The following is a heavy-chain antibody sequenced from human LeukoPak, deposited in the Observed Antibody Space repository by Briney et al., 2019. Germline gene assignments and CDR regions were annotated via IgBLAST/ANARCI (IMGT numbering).Heavy chain of an antibody. V-gene: IGHV3-21*01. CDR3: ARKENILTGYYDH. CDR1: GFTFSSYT. J-gene: IGHJ5*02. D-gene: IGHD3-9*01. CDR2: ISSDSNYI. Sequence: AGGSLRLSCAASGFTFSSYTMNWVRQAPGEGLEWVSSISSDSNYIYYADSVKGRFTISRDNAWNSLYLQMNSLRAEDTAVYYCARKENILTGYYDHWGQGTLVTVSS.